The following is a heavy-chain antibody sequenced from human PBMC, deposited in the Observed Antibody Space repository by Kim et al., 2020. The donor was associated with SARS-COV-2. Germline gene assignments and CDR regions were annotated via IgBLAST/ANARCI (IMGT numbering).Heavy chain of an antibody. D-gene: IGHD3-22*01. J-gene: IGHJ4*02. CDR2: NSGSGGSA. V-gene: IGHV3-23*01. CDR3: AKVSYYDNSGAFDS. CDR1: GFSFSSYA. Sequence: GGSLRLSCVASGFSFSSYAMSWVRQAPGKGLEWVSLNSGSGGSAYYADSLTGRFTISRDNSKNTLYLQMISLAVEDTAVYYCAKVSYYDNSGAFDSWGQGTLVTVSS.